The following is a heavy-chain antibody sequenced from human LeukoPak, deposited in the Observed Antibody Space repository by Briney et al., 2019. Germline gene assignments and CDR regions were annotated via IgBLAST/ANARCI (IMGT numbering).Heavy chain of an antibody. CDR2: INWNSGSI. V-gene: IGHV3-9*01. CDR3: ARGDPIYDFWSGGDY. D-gene: IGHD3-3*01. CDR1: GFSFDDYA. Sequence: GGSLRLSCAASGFSFDDYAMHWVRQAPGKGLEWVSGINWNSGSIDYAESVKGRFTISRDNAKNSLYLQMNSLRAEDTAVYYCARGDPIYDFWSGGDYWGQGSLVTVSS. J-gene: IGHJ4*02.